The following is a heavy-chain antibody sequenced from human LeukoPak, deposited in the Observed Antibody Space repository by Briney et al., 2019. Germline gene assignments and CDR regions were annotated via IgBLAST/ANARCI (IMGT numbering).Heavy chain of an antibody. CDR2: ITSGGDYM. D-gene: IGHD3-16*02. V-gene: IGHV3-21*01. J-gene: IGHJ4*02. CDR3: ARVSIFGAVIANDY. Sequence: GGSLRLSCAASGFTFGGYTMSWVRQAPGKGLQWVSTITSGGDYMYYADPVKGRFTISRDDSKNSLYLHMNSLRAEDTAVYYCARVSIFGAVIANDYWGQGTVVTVSS. CDR1: GFTFGGYT.